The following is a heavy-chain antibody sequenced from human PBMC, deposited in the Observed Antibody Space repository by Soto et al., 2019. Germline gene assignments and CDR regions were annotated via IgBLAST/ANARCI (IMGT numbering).Heavy chain of an antibody. CDR1: GFTFSNAS. J-gene: IGHJ4*02. V-gene: IGHV3-15*01. CDR3: TTATGARHS. Sequence: VGSLRLTCAASGFTFSNASMSWVRQAPGKGLEWVGCIKSKNDGGTTDYAAPVKGRFTISRDDSKNTLYLQMNSLKTEDTAVYYCTTATGARHSWGQGTLVTVSS. CDR2: IKSKNDGGTT. D-gene: IGHD1-1*01.